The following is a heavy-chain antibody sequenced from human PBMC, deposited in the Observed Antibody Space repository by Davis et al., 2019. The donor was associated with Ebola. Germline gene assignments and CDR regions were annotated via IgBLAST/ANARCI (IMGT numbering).Heavy chain of an antibody. D-gene: IGHD1-26*01. CDR2: INPNSGGT. V-gene: IGHV1-2*02. J-gene: IGHJ5*02. CDR3: ANFISSGSYYVWFDP. Sequence: ASVKVSCKASGYTFTSYGISWVRQAPGQGLEWMGWINPNSGGTNYAQKFQGRVTMTRDTSISTAYMELSRLRSDDTAVYYCANFISSGSYYVWFDPWGQGTLVTVSS. CDR1: GYTFTSYG.